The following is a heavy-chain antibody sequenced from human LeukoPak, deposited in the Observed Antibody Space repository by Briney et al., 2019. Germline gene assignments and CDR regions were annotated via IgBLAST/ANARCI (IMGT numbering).Heavy chain of an antibody. V-gene: IGHV3-30*04. Sequence: GGSLRLSCAASGFTFGGYAMHWVRQAPGKGLEWVAAISYDGSNQYYADSVKGRFTISRDNSKNTLYLQLSSLRPEDTAVYYCSRDSTYYYDSGSSGPHYFDNWGQGTLVTVSS. J-gene: IGHJ4*02. CDR3: SRDSTYYYDSGSSGPHYFDN. D-gene: IGHD3-10*01. CDR2: ISYDGSNQ. CDR1: GFTFGGYA.